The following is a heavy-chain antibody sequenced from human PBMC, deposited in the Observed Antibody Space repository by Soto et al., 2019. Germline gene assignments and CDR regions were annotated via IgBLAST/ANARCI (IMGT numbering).Heavy chain of an antibody. J-gene: IGHJ6*02. CDR1: GGSISSGGYS. D-gene: IGHD5-18*01. V-gene: IGHV4-30-2*01. Sequence: QLQLQESGSGLVKPSQTLSLTCAVSGGSISSGGYSWSWIRQPPGKGLEWIGYIYHSGRTYYNPSLKSRVTITVDRSKNQFSLKLSSVTAADTAVYYCARTPWILTYGMDVWGQGTTVTVSS. CDR3: ARTPWILTYGMDV. CDR2: IYHSGRT.